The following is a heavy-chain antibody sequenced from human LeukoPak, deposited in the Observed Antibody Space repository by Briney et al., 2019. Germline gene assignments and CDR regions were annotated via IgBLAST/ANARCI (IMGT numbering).Heavy chain of an antibody. CDR2: ISSSGSYI. V-gene: IGHV3-21*01. J-gene: IGHJ4*02. Sequence: GGSLRLSCAASGFTFSLYSITWVRQTPGRGLEWVSSISSSGSYIYYADSVKGRFTVSRDNAKNSLSLQMNSLRAEDTAVYYCARGRHDGTYYLSYWGQGTLVTVSS. CDR1: GFTFSLYS. D-gene: IGHD1-26*01. CDR3: ARGRHDGTYYLSY.